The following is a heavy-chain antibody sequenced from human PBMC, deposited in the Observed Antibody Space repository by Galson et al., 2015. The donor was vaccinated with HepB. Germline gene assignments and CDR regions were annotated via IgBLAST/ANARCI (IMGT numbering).Heavy chain of an antibody. D-gene: IGHD3-16*01. V-gene: IGHV1-69*02. CDR3: ATHGGKSRGHYYYFGMDV. Sequence: SVKVSCKASGGTFSGYYISWVRLAPGQGLEWMGRINPILGITNYAQNLQGRVTLTADTSTSTAYMDLSSLTSEDTAVYYCATHGGKSRGHYYYFGMDVWGQGTKVTVSS. CDR2: INPILGIT. J-gene: IGHJ6*02. CDR1: GGTFSGYY.